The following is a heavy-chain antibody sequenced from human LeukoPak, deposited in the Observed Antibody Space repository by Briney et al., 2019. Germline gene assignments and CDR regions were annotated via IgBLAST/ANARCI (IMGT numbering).Heavy chain of an antibody. CDR3: ARSGGYSYGYSS. CDR1: GFTLSDYY. CDR2: ISSSGSTI. D-gene: IGHD5-18*01. V-gene: IGHV3-11*01. J-gene: IGHJ5*02. Sequence: GGSLRLSCAASGFTLSDYYMRWIRQAAGKGGEWVSYISSSGSTIYYADSVKGLFTLSSDNANNSLYLQMNSLRAEDTAVYFCARSGGYSYGYSSWGQGTLVTVSS.